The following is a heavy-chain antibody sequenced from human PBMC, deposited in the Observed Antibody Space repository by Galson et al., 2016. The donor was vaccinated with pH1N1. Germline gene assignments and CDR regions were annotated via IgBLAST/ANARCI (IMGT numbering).Heavy chain of an antibody. Sequence: SLRLSCAASGFTFSRHAMHWVRQAPGKGLVWVAVISYDGSNKYYADSVKGRFTISRDNSKNTLYLQMNSLRAEDTAVYYCATGLLAAAGTFDYWGQGTLVTVSS. CDR2: ISYDGSNK. D-gene: IGHD6-13*01. CDR3: ATGLLAAAGTFDY. J-gene: IGHJ4*02. V-gene: IGHV3-30*04. CDR1: GFTFSRHA.